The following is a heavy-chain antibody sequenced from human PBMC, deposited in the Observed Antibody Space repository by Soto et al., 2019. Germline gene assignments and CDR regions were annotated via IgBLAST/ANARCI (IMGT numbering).Heavy chain of an antibody. CDR3: AKGYSSSCPANFFQH. CDR1: GFTYSSYG. D-gene: IGHD6-13*01. V-gene: IGHV3-30*18. CDR2: ISYDGSNK. Sequence: QVQLVESGGGVVQPGRSLRLSCAASGFTYSSYGMHWVRQAPGKGLEWVAVISYDGSNKYYADSVKGRFTISRDNSKNTLYLQMNSLRAEDTAVYYCAKGYSSSCPANFFQHWGQGTLVSVSS. J-gene: IGHJ1*01.